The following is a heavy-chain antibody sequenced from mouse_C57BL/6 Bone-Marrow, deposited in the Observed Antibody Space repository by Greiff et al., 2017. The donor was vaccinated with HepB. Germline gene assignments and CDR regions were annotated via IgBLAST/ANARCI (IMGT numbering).Heavy chain of an antibody. V-gene: IGHV1-50*01. CDR3: ARDYDGFYYAMDY. J-gene: IGHJ4*01. D-gene: IGHD2-4*01. CDR2: IDPSDSYT. CDR1: GYTFTSYW. Sequence: VQLQQPGAELVKPGASVKLSCKASGYTFTSYWMQWVKQRPGQGLEWIGEIDPSDSYTNYNQKFKGKATLTVDTSSSTAYMQLSSLTSEDSAVYYCARDYDGFYYAMDYWGQGTSVTVSS.